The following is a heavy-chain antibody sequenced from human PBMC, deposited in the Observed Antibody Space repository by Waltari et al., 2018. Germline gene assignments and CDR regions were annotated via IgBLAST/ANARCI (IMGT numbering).Heavy chain of an antibody. CDR1: GGSFSGYY. D-gene: IGHD3-10*01. Sequence: QVQLQQWGAGLLKPSETLSLTCAVYGGSFSGYYWSWIRQPPGKGLEWIGEINHSGSTNYNPSLKSRVTISVDTSKNQVSLKLSSVTAADTAVYYCARRLGFGVRYFQHWGQGTLVTVSS. J-gene: IGHJ1*01. CDR3: ARRLGFGVRYFQH. CDR2: INHSGST. V-gene: IGHV4-34*01.